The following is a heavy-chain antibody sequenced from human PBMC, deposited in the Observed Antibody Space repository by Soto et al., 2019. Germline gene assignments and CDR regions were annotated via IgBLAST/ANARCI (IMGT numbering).Heavy chain of an antibody. CDR2: IYYSGTT. CDR1: GDSVSDDNYY. D-gene: IGHD3-16*01. V-gene: IGHV4-61*01. Sequence: SETLSLTCSVSGDSVSDDNYYLSWIRQPPGKGLEWIGYIYYSGTTNYNSYLKSRLSLSVDMSKNQFSLKLASVTAADTAVYFCARSQRGRTAFTFDYWGQGALVTLSS. CDR3: ARSQRGRTAFTFDY. J-gene: IGHJ4*02.